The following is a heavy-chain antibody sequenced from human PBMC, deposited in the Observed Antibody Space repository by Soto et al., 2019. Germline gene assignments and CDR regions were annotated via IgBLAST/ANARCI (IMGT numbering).Heavy chain of an antibody. CDR3: APRGGGGGY. CDR1: GFTVSNNY. CDR2: IYSGGYT. J-gene: IGHJ4*02. V-gene: IGHV3-53*01. Sequence: EVQLVESGGGLIQPGGSLRLSCAVSGFTVSNNYMSWVRQAPGKGLEGVSVIYSGGYTAYGDSVKGRFTISRDNSKNTLYFQKNRVGAGDRAVFWWAPRGGGGGYWGQGTLVTVSS. D-gene: IGHD3-10*01.